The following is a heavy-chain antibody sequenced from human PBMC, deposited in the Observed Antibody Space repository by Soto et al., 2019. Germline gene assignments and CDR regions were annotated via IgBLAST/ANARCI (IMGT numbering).Heavy chain of an antibody. CDR2: IIPIFGTA. Sequence: PAEVCCKACGGTVSIYVSAGVRQATGQGLEWMGGIIPIFGTANYAQKFQGRVTITADESTSTAYMELSSLRSEDTAVYYCAKARAAAVHFDYWGQRTLVTVSS. V-gene: IGHV1-69*01. D-gene: IGHD6-13*01. CDR3: AKARAAAVHFDY. J-gene: IGHJ4*02. CDR1: GGTVSIYV.